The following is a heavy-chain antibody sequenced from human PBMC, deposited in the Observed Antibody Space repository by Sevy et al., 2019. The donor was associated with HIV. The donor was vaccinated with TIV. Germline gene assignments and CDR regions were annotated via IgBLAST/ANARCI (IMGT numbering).Heavy chain of an antibody. CDR3: AREDIVLGEDNYYGIDV. V-gene: IGHV3-53*01. J-gene: IGHJ6*02. CDR2: IHSGGKI. D-gene: IGHD2-15*01. CDR1: GFSVSSNY. Sequence: GGSLRLSCAASGFSVSSNYMSWVRQAPGKGPKWVSVIHSGGKISYADSVQGRVTISRDNSKNTLYLQMNSLRAEDTAVYYCAREDIVLGEDNYYGIDVWGQWTTVTVSS.